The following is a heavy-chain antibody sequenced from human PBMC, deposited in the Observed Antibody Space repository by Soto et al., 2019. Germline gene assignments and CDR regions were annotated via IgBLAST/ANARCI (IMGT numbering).Heavy chain of an antibody. D-gene: IGHD2-2*01. J-gene: IGHJ5*02. CDR1: GGSISSGDYY. V-gene: IGHV4-30-4*01. CDR3: ARHTGQLSPFDT. Sequence: SETLSLTCTVSGGSISSGDYYWRWIRQPPGKGLEWIGYIYYSGSTYYNPSLKSRVTISVDSSKNQFSLKLTSVTAADTAVYYCARHTGQLSPFDTWGLGTLVTVSS. CDR2: IYYSGST.